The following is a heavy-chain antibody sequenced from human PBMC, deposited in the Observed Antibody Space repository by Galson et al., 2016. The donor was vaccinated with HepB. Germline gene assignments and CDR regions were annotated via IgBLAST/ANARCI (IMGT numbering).Heavy chain of an antibody. CDR1: GFTCSTYW. CDR2: INSDGSDT. V-gene: IGHV3-74*01. D-gene: IGHD2-15*01. Sequence: SLRLSCATSGFTCSTYWMHWVRQTPGKGLVWVSLINSDGSDTIYADSVKGRFTISRDNAKNTLYLQMNSLRVEDTAVYYCARGRLPTSYRGLAYWGQGTLVTVSS. J-gene: IGHJ4*02. CDR3: ARGRLPTSYRGLAY.